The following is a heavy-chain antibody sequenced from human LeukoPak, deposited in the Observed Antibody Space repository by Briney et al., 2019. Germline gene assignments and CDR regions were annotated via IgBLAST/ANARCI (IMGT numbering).Heavy chain of an antibody. CDR3: ARDRPHHFLEWALAY. V-gene: IGHV3-30*01. CDR2: LSSDGRNK. CDR1: GFTFSRHA. Sequence: GRSLRLSCTASGFTFSRHAMHWLRQAPGKGPEWVATLSSDGRNKYYADSVRGRFTISRDTSKNTLFLQMDSLGPEDTSVYYCARDRPHHFLEWALAYWGQGTQVTVSS. D-gene: IGHD3-3*01. J-gene: IGHJ4*02.